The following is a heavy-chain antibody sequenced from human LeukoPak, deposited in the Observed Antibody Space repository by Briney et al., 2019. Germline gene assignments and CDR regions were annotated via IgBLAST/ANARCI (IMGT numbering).Heavy chain of an antibody. CDR3: ASLTMVRGTHYYYYMLL. D-gene: IGHD3-10*01. Sequence: SVTASCKASGGTFSSYAISWVRQAPGQGLEWMGGIIPIFGTANYAQKFQGRVTITTDESTSTAYMELSSLRSEDTAVYYCASLTMVRGTHYYYYMLLGGKGTTVTVSS. J-gene: IGHJ6*03. V-gene: IGHV1-69*05. CDR2: IIPIFGTA. CDR1: GGTFSSYA.